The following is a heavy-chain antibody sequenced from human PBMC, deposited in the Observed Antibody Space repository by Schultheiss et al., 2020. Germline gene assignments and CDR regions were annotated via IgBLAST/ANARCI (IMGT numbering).Heavy chain of an antibody. Sequence: GSLRLSCAASGFTVSSNYMSWVRQAPGKGLEWVSVIYSGGSTYYADSVKGRFTISRDNSKNTLYLQMNSLRAEDTAVYYCARDGSYYDSSGYYPIRLWYGMDVWGQGTTVTVSS. J-gene: IGHJ6*02. CDR3: ARDGSYYDSSGYYPIRLWYGMDV. V-gene: IGHV3-66*02. CDR2: IYSGGST. D-gene: IGHD3-22*01. CDR1: GFTVSSNY.